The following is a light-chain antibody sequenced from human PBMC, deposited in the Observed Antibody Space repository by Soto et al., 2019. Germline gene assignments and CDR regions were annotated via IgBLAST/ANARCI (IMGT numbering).Light chain of an antibody. CDR3: CSYAGSYTFARNV. CDR1: SSDVAIYNY. Sequence: QSALTQPRSVSGSPGPSVTISCTGTSSDVAIYNYISWYQQHPGEAPKLMIHDVSERPSGVPDRFSGSKSGNTASLTISGLQAEDEADYYCCSYAGSYTFARNVFGTGTKLTVL. CDR2: DVS. V-gene: IGLV2-11*01. J-gene: IGLJ1*01.